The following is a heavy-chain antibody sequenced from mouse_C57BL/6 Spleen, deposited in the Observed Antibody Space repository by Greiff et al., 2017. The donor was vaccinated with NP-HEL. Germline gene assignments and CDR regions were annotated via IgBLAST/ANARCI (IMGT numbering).Heavy chain of an antibody. V-gene: IGHV1-53*01. CDR3: ARRGGFYDCYNFDY. CDR2: INPSNGGT. J-gene: IGHJ2*01. D-gene: IGHD2-3*01. Sequence: QVQLQQPGTELVKPGASVKLSCKASGYTFTSYWMHWVKQRPGQGLEWIGNINPSNGGTNYNEKFTSKATLTVDKSSSTAYMQLSNLTSEDSAVEYSARRGGFYDCYNFDYWGQGTTLTVSS. CDR1: GYTFTSYW.